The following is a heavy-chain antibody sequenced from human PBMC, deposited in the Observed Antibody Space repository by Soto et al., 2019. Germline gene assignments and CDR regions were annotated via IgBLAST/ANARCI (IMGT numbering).Heavy chain of an antibody. J-gene: IGHJ6*02. V-gene: IGHV1-18*01. Sequence: ASVKVSCKASGYTFTSYGISWVRQAPGQGLEWMGWISAYNGNTNYAQKLQGRVTMTTDTSTSTAYMELRSLRSDDTAVYYCARVFPNYYYYYGMTSGAKGPRSPSP. CDR1: GYTFTSYG. CDR2: ISAYNGNT. CDR3: ARVFPNYYYYYGMTS.